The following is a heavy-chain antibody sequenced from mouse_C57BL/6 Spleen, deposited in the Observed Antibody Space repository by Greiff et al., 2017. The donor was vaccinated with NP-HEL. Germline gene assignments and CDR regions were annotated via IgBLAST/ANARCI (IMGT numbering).Heavy chain of an antibody. V-gene: IGHV1-7*01. J-gene: IGHJ4*01. CDR1: GYTFTSYW. CDR3: ARLYGYDYRYAMDY. D-gene: IGHD2-2*01. Sequence: VKLMESGAELAKPGASVKLSCKASGYTFTSYWMHWVKQRPGQGLEWIGYINPSSGYNKYNQKFKDKATLTADKSSSTAYMQLSNLTYEDSSVKYCARLYGYDYRYAMDYWGQGTSVTVSS. CDR2: INPSSGYN.